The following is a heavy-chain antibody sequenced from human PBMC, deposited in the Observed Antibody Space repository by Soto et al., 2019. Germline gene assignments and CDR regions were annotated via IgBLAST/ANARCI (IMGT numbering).Heavy chain of an antibody. CDR2: ISCCGGST. V-gene: IGHV3-23*01. CDR1: GFNFKKFA. CDR3: AKADGEQWLIHHLDN. D-gene: IGHD6-19*01. J-gene: IGHJ1*01. Sequence: GGSLRLSCEASGFNFKKFAMGWVRQAPGEGLEWVSGISCCGGSTFYADSVKGRFSLARDDSKNTLSLQLNSLRVEDTAHYYCAKADGEQWLIHHLDNWGQGNQVTVSS.